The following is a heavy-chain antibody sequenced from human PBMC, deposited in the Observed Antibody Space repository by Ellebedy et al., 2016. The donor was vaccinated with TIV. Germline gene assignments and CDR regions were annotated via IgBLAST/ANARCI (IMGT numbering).Heavy chain of an antibody. J-gene: IGHJ4*02. CDR3: ARHELGSNAAFDY. CDR1: GSSFVHYC. V-gene: IGHV5-10-1*01. D-gene: IGHD1-26*01. CDR2: IDPSDPYS. Sequence: GESLKISXKASGSSFVHYCISWVRQMPGKGLEWMGRIDPSDPYSNNRPSFQGHVTISTDKSITTAYLQWRSLKASDTAIDYCARHELGSNAAFDYWGQGTLVTVSS.